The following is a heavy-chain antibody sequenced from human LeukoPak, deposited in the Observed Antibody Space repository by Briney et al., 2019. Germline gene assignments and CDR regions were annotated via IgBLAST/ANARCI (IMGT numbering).Heavy chain of an antibody. D-gene: IGHD5-12*01. Sequence: SETLSLTCTVSGGSISSGGYYWSWIRQHPGKGLGWIGYIYYSGSTYYNPSLKSRVTISVDTSKNQFSLKLSSVTAADTAVYYCARASGYDYAFDYWGQGTLVTVSS. J-gene: IGHJ4*02. CDR1: GGSISSGGYY. CDR3: ARASGYDYAFDY. CDR2: IYYSGST. V-gene: IGHV4-31*03.